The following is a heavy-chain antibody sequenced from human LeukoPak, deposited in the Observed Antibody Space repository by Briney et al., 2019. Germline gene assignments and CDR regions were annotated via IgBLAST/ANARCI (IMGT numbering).Heavy chain of an antibody. D-gene: IGHD6-6*01. CDR3: VRERSVKARQEGGHRYYYYMDV. J-gene: IGHJ6*03. CDR2: ISGGSRSI. CDR1: NFIFGDYT. V-gene: IGHV3-21*04. Sequence: GGSLRLSCAASNFIFGDYTMTWVRQVPTKGLEWVSSISGGSRSIYYADSLEGRFTTSRDNAKNSVFLQMNSLRAEDTGVYYCVRERSVKARQEGGHRYYYYMDVWGNGTTVTVSS.